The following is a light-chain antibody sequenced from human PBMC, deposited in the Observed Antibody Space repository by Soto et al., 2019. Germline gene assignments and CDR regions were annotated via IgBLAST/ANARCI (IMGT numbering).Light chain of an antibody. CDR2: GVS. J-gene: IGKJ2*01. CDR3: QQYNNWPYT. Sequence: EIVMTQSPATLSVSPGERVTLSCRASQSVSSDLAWYQQKPGQAPRLLIYGVSTRATGIPARFSGSGSGTEFTLNISSLQSDDFAFYYCQQYNNWPYTFGQGTELES. CDR1: QSVSSD. V-gene: IGKV3-15*01.